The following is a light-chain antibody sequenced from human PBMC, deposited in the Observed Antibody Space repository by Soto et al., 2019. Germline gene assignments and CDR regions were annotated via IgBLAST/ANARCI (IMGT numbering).Light chain of an antibody. J-gene: IGKJ1*01. CDR2: EAS. CDR1: QSISDS. CDR3: QQYNGYWT. Sequence: DIQMTQSPSTLSASVGDRVTITCRASQSISDSLAWYKQKPGKAPKLLIYEASSLKSGVPSRFSGSRSGTEYTLTISSLQPADFATYYCQQYNGYWTFGQGTKVEIK. V-gene: IGKV1-5*03.